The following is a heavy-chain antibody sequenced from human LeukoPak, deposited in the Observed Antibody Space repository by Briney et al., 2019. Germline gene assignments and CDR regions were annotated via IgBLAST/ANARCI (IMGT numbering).Heavy chain of an antibody. Sequence: GGSLRLSCAASGFTFSSYSMNWVRQAPGKGLEWVSSISSSSSYIYYADSVKGRFTISRDKAKNSLYLQMNSLRAEDTAVYYCASYCSSTSCYNWFDPWGQGTLVTVSS. V-gene: IGHV3-21*01. CDR3: ASYCSSTSCYNWFDP. CDR2: ISSSSSYI. J-gene: IGHJ5*02. D-gene: IGHD2-2*01. CDR1: GFTFSSYS.